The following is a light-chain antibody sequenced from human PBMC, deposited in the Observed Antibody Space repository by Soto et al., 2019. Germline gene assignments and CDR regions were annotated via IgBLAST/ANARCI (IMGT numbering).Light chain of an antibody. CDR2: NAN. V-gene: IGLV7-43*01. CDR1: TXAVTSGYH. Sequence: QXVVTQEPSLTVSPXXXXXXXXASSTXAVTSGYHPSWFQQRPGQPPRALIYNANYKHSWTPARFSGSLLGGKAALTLSGAQPEDEAEYYCLLYPGGGWVFGGGTKVTVL. J-gene: IGLJ3*02. CDR3: LLYPGGGWV.